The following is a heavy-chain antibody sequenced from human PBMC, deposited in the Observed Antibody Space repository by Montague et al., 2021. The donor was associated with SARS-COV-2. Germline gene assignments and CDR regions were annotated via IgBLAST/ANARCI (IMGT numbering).Heavy chain of an antibody. CDR3: ARHRYSGYDFVDNWFDP. J-gene: IGHJ5*02. Sequence: SETLSLTCTVSGGSISSSNYYWGWIRQPPGKGLEWIGSIYYSGSTYYXPSLKSRVTISVDTSKNQFSLKLSSVTAADTAVYYCARHRYSGYDFVDNWFDPWGQGTLVTVSS. V-gene: IGHV4-39*01. D-gene: IGHD5-12*01. CDR1: GGSISSSNYY. CDR2: IYYSGST.